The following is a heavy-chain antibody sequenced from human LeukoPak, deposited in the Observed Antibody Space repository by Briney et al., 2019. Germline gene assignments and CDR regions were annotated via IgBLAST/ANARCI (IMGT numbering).Heavy chain of an antibody. Sequence: SETLSLTCAVYGGSFSGYYWSWIRQPPGKGLEWIGEINHSGSTNYNPSFKSRVTISVDTSKNQFSLKLSSVTAADTAVYYCARGVPAAISFGRYYYYYYMDVWGKGTTVTVSS. CDR3: ARGVPAAISFGRYYYYYYMDV. J-gene: IGHJ6*03. V-gene: IGHV4-34*01. CDR2: INHSGST. CDR1: GGSFSGYY. D-gene: IGHD2-2*01.